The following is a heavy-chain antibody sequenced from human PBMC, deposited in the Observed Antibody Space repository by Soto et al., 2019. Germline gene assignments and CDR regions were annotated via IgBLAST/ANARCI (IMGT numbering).Heavy chain of an antibody. CDR1: GFTFSSYA. CDR3: AKDPIEVLPPRLFNY. V-gene: IGHV3-23*01. Sequence: EVQLLESGGGLVQPGGSLRLSCAASGFTFSSYAMSWVRQAPGKGLEWVSAISGSGGSTYYADSVKGRFTIPRDNSKNTLHLQMNSLRAEDTSEYYRAKDPIEVLPPRLFNYWGQGTLVTISS. J-gene: IGHJ4*02. CDR2: ISGSGGST. D-gene: IGHD3-22*01.